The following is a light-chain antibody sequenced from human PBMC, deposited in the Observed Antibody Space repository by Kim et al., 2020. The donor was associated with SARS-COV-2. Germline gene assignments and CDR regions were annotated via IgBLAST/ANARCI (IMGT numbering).Light chain of an antibody. CDR3: RTRDSSLTIGGV. CDR2: DTD. J-gene: IGLJ3*02. Sequence: ELTQPPSVSAAPGQKVTLSCSGTSSNIGNNHVSWYQHIPGTAPKLVIYDTDKRPSGVPDRFSGSKSGASATLEITGLQAGDEADYYCRTRDSSLTIGGVFGGGTQLTVL. V-gene: IGLV1-51*01. CDR1: SSNIGNNH.